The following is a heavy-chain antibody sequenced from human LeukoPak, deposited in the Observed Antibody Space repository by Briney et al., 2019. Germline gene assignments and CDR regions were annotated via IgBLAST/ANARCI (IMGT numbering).Heavy chain of an antibody. CDR3: ARAGSSGWDY. CDR2: INSDGSSI. Sequence: GGSLRLSCAASGFTLSSYWMHWVRQAPGKGLVWVSRINSDGSSIGYADSVKGRFTISRDNAKNTLYLQMNSLRAEDTAVYYCARAGSSGWDYWGQGTLVTVSS. CDR1: GFTLSSYW. V-gene: IGHV3-74*01. J-gene: IGHJ4*02. D-gene: IGHD6-19*01.